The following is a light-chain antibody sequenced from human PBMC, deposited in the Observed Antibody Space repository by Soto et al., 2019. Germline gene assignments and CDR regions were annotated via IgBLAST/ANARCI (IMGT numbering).Light chain of an antibody. CDR3: AAWDDSLSGHWV. CDR2: RNN. J-gene: IGLJ3*02. CDR1: SSNIGSNY. V-gene: IGLV1-47*01. Sequence: QPVRTQPPSASGTPGQRVTISCSGSSSNIGSNYVYWYQQLPGTAPKLLIYRNNQRPSGVPDRFSGSKSGTSASLAISGLRSEDEADYYCAAWDDSLSGHWVFGGGTKLTVL.